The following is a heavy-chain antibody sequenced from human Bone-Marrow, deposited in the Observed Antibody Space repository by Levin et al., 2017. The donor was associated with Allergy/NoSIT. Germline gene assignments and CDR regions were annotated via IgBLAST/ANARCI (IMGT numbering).Heavy chain of an antibody. CDR1: GFTFDDYA. CDR3: AKVGYSSSWSMDV. Sequence: LSLTCVASGFTFDDYAMHWVRQAPGKGLEWVSGISWNSGIIGYADSVKGRFTISRDNAKNSLYLQMTSLKADDTALYYCAKVGYSSSWSMDVWGQGTTVTVSS. CDR2: ISWNSGII. J-gene: IGHJ6*02. V-gene: IGHV3-9*01. D-gene: IGHD6-13*01.